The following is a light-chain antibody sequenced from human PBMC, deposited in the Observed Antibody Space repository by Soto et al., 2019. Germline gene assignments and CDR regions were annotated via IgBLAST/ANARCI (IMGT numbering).Light chain of an antibody. Sequence: QSALTQPASVSESPGQSITISCTGTSSDIGFYNYVSWYQQYPGKAPNLLIYGVTNRPSGVSYRFSGSKSGSTASLTISGLRDEDEADYYCSSYSTSFFYVFGTGTKLTVL. CDR1: SSDIGFYNY. V-gene: IGLV2-14*03. CDR2: GVT. J-gene: IGLJ1*01. CDR3: SSYSTSFFYV.